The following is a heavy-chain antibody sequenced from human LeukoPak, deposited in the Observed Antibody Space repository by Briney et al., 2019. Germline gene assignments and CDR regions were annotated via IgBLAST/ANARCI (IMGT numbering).Heavy chain of an antibody. CDR1: GFIFSDYG. V-gene: IGHV3-30*02. Sequence: QAGGSLRLSCAASGFIFSDYGVHWVRQAPGKGLEWVAVIWNNGNKRYVESVRGRFTISRDDAKNTLYLQMDSLRAEDTAVYYCAKVSSMSSGWPRGGYWGQGTLVTASS. CDR2: IWNNGNK. D-gene: IGHD6-19*01. CDR3: AKVSSMSSGWPRGGY. J-gene: IGHJ4*02.